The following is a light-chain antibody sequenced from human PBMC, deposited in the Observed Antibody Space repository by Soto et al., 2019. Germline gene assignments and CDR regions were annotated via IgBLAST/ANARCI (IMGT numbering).Light chain of an antibody. V-gene: IGLV2-14*01. CDR1: SDDVCAFNY. CDR3: TSYASSVNYV. Sequence: QSVLTQPASVSGSPGQSITISCTGTSDDVCAFNYVSWYQQHPGKAPKLMIFEVSRRPSRVSNRFSGSKSGNTASLTISGLQAEDEADYYCTSYASSVNYVFGTGTKLTVL. J-gene: IGLJ1*01. CDR2: EVS.